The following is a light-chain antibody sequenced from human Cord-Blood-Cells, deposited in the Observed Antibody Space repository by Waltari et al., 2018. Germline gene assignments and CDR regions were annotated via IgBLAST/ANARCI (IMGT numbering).Light chain of an antibody. Sequence: DIQMTQSPSSLSASVGDRVTITCRASQSISSYLNWYQQKPGKAPKLLIYAASSLQSGVPSRFSGSGSGTDFTLTISSLQPEDFATYYCQQSYSTTRTFGQGP. J-gene: IGKJ1*01. CDR2: AAS. V-gene: IGKV1-39*01. CDR1: QSISSY. CDR3: QQSYSTTRT.